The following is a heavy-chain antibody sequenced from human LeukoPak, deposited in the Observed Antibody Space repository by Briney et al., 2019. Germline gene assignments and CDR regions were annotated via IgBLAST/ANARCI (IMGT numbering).Heavy chain of an antibody. CDR3: AKDVDIVVVPAAIKKQWLAEPSDY. J-gene: IGHJ4*02. V-gene: IGHV3-23*01. D-gene: IGHD2-2*02. Sequence: GGSLRLSCAASGFTFSSYAMSWVRQAPGKGLEWVSAISGSGGGTYYADSVKGRFTISRDNSKNTLYLQMNSLRAEDTAVYYCAKDVDIVVVPAAIKKQWLAEPSDYWGQGTLVTVSS. CDR2: ISGSGGGT. CDR1: GFTFSSYA.